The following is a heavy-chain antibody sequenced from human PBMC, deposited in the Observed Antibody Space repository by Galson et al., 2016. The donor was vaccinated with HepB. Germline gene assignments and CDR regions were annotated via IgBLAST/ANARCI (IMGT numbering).Heavy chain of an antibody. D-gene: IGHD2-2*01. CDR1: EFTFKYHA. V-gene: IGHV3-23*01. J-gene: IGHJ4*02. CDR2: ISDGGTA. CDR3: ARVSGPWVGVPAAKVYFDF. Sequence: SLRLSCAASEFTFKYHAMSWVRQAPGSGLEWVAVISDGGTAHYADSVKGRFTISRDNSKNTVYLQMDSLRAEDRAEYYCARVSGPWVGVPAAKVYFDFWGQGTLVIVSS.